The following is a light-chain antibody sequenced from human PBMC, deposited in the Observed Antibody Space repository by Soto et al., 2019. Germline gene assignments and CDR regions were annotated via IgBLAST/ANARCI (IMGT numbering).Light chain of an antibody. J-gene: IGLJ1*01. CDR2: EVT. V-gene: IGLV2-14*01. Sequence: QSVLTQPASVSGSPGQSITISCTGTSRDVGGYDYVSWYQQHPLKAPKLIIYEVTNRPSGVSSRFSGSKSGTTASLTISGLQAEDEADYYCCSYTGSSGDVFGTGTKVTVL. CDR3: CSYTGSSGDV. CDR1: SRDVGGYDY.